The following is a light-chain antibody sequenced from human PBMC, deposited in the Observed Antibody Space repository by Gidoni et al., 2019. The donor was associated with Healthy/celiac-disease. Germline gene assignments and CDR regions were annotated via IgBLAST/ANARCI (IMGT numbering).Light chain of an antibody. V-gene: IGKV2-28*01. CDR2: LGA. CDR1: QSLLHSNGYNY. CDR3: MQALQTGWT. Sequence: DIVMTHSPLSLPVTPGETASISCRSSQSLLHSNGYNYLDWYLQKPGQSPQLLIYLGANRASGVPERFRGSGSGTDFTLKISRVEAEDVGVYYCMQALQTGWTFXQXTKVXIK. J-gene: IGKJ1*01.